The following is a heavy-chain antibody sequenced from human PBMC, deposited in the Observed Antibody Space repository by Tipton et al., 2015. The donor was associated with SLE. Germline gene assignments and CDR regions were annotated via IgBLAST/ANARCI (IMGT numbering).Heavy chain of an antibody. Sequence: TLSLTCTVSGGSISSSSYYWGWIRQPPGKGLEWIGSIYHSGSTYYNPSFTGRVSISVDTSKNQFSLNLSSLTAADTAVYYCATSATRFDWFDPWGQGTLVTVSS. J-gene: IGHJ5*02. V-gene: IGHV4-39*07. CDR1: GGSISSSSYY. CDR2: IYHSGST. CDR3: ATSATRFDWFDP. D-gene: IGHD3-16*01.